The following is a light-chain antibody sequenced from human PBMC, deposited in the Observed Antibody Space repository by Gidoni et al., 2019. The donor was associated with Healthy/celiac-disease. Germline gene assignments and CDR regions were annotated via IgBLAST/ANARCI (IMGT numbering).Light chain of an antibody. J-gene: IGKJ1*01. CDR2: GAS. CDR1: QSVSSSY. Sequence: EIVLTQSPGTLSLSPGERATLSCRASQSVSSSYLAWYQQKHGQAPRLLIYGASSRATGIPDRFSGSGSGTDFTLTISRLGPEDFAVYYCQQYGSSRTFGRGTKVEIK. CDR3: QQYGSSRT. V-gene: IGKV3-20*01.